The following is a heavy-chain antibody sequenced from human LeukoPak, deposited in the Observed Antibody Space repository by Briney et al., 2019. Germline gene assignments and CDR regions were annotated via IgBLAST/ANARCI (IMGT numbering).Heavy chain of an antibody. CDR2: ISSSSSTI. V-gene: IGHV3-48*04. Sequence: GSLRLSCAASGFTFSSYSMNWVRQAPGKGLEWVSYISSSSSTIYYADSVKGRFTISRDNAKNSLYLQMNSLRGEDTAVYYCARGSRADDYWGQGTLVTVSS. CDR1: GFTFSSYS. J-gene: IGHJ4*02. CDR3: ARGSRADDY.